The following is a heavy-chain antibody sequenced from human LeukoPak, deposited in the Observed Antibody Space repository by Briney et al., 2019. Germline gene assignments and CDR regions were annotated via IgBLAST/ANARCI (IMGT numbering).Heavy chain of an antibody. CDR3: ARHGEGVSSGYLDY. D-gene: IGHD3-22*01. J-gene: IGHJ4*02. V-gene: IGHV3-21*01. CDR2: ISSSSSYI. CDR1: GFTFSSYS. Sequence: GGSLRLSCAASGFTFSSYSMNWVRQAPGKGLEWVSSISSSSSYIYYADSVKGRFTISRDNAKNSLYLQMNSLRAEDTAVYYCARHGEGVSSGYLDYWGQGTLVTVSS.